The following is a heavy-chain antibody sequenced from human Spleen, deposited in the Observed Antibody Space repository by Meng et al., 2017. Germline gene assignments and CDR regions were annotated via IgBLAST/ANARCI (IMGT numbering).Heavy chain of an antibody. J-gene: IGHJ5*02. V-gene: IGHV4-4*02. D-gene: IGHD3-10*01. CDR2: VYHSGST. CDR1: GGSISRSPW. CDR3: ASQVFSGLNWFGP. Sequence: QVQAQESGPGLVKASGTLSLNCAVSGGSISRSPWWTWVRQPPGKGLEWIGEVYHSGSTNYNPSLKSRVTMSVDKSKNQFSLKLSSVTAADTAVYYCASQVFSGLNWFGPWGQGTLVTVSS.